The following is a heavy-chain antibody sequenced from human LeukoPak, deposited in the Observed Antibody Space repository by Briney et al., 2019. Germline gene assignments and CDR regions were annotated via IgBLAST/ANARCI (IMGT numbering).Heavy chain of an antibody. V-gene: IGHV3-21*01. CDR2: ISSSSSYI. D-gene: IGHD1-26*01. CDR1: GFIFSSYN. CDR3: ARMRGAGDYAFDI. Sequence: GGSLRLSCAASGFIFSSYNIDWVRQAPGKGLEWVSSISSSSSYIYYADSVKGRFTISRDNAKNSLYLQMNSLRAEDTAVYYCARMRGAGDYAFDIWGQGTMVTVSS. J-gene: IGHJ3*02.